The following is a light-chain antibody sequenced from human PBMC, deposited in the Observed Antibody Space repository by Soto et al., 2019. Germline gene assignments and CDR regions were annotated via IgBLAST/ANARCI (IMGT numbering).Light chain of an antibody. CDR1: QGISYY. J-gene: IGKJ4*01. V-gene: IGKV1-27*01. Sequence: DIQMTQSPSSLSASVGDRVTSTCRASQGISYYLALYQQKPGKVAKLLIYGASTLQKGVPSRLSGSVCGTDFTLTNSGMQPEDVATYYYQMYNSAPLSFRGATKVEIK. CDR3: QMYNSAPLS. CDR2: GAS.